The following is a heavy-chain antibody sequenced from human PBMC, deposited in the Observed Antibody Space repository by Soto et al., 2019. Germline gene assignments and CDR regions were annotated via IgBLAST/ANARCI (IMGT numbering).Heavy chain of an antibody. CDR2: IDTSGTT. J-gene: IGHJ6*02. V-gene: IGHV4-4*07. CDR1: GGSISSYY. D-gene: IGHD3-16*01. Sequence: SETLSLTCTVSGGSISSYYVSWIRQSAGKGLEWIGRIDTSGTTNYNPSPKSRVTMSVDASKNHFSLNLSSVTAADTAVYYCARGPRGYVYYHGMDVWGQGTTVTVSS. CDR3: ARGPRGYVYYHGMDV.